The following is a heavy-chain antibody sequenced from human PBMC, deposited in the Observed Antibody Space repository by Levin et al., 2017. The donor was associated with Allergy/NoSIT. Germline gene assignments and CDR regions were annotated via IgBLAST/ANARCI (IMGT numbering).Heavy chain of an antibody. V-gene: IGHV3-48*01. CDR2: ISSSSSTI. J-gene: IGHJ4*02. CDR3: ARDKAAAGNRQHFDY. CDR1: GFTFSSYS. Sequence: GGSLRLSCAASGFTFSSYSMNWVRQAPGKGLEWVSYISSSSSTIYYADSVKGRFTISRDNAKNSLYLQMNSLRAEDTAVYYCARDKAAAGNRQHFDYWGQGTLVTVSA. D-gene: IGHD6-13*01.